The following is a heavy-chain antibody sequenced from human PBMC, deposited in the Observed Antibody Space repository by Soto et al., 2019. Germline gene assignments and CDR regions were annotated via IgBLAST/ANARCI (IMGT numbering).Heavy chain of an antibody. CDR2: IYYSGST. Sequence: SETLSLTCTVSGGSISSGDYYWSWIRQPPGKGLEWIGYIYYSGSTYYNPSLKSRVTISVDTSKNQFSLKLSSVTAADTAVYYCARDSYGGQSYYYYGMDVWGQGTTGTV. D-gene: IGHD4-17*01. CDR1: GGSISSGDYY. V-gene: IGHV4-30-4*01. J-gene: IGHJ6*02. CDR3: ARDSYGGQSYYYYGMDV.